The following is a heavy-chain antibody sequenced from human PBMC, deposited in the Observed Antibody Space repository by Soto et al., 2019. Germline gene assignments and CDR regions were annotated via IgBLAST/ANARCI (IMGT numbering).Heavy chain of an antibody. Sequence: SETLSLTCAVYGGSFSGYYWSWIRQPPGKGLEWIGEINHSGSTNYNPSLKSRVTISVDTSKNQFSLKLSSVTAADTAVYYCARAFTGFWSGYKMTAAFDIWGQGTMVTVSS. CDR3: ARAFTGFWSGYKMTAAFDI. V-gene: IGHV4-34*01. CDR2: INHSGST. D-gene: IGHD3-3*01. CDR1: GGSFSGYY. J-gene: IGHJ3*02.